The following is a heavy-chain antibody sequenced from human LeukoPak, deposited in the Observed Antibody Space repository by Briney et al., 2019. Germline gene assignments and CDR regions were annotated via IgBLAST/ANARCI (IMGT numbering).Heavy chain of an antibody. D-gene: IGHD3-22*01. V-gene: IGHV3-48*04. CDR3: ASVQYYDSSGYYL. CDR1: GFTFSSYS. CDR2: SSSSSSTI. Sequence: TGGSLRLSCAASGFTFSSYSMNWVRQALGKGLEWVSYSSSSSSTIYYADSVKGRFTISRDNAKNSLYLQMNSLRAEDTAVYYCASVQYYDSSGYYLWGQGTLVTVSS. J-gene: IGHJ5*02.